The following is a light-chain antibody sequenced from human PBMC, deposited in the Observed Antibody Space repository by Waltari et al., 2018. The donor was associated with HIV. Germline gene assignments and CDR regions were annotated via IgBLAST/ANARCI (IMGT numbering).Light chain of an antibody. CDR1: SSNIGAGFD. CDR2: SNS. J-gene: IGLJ2*01. V-gene: IGLV1-40*01. CDR3: QSYDSSLSAL. Sequence: HSVLTQPPSVSGAPGQRVTISCTGSSSNIGAGFDVHWYQHLPGTAPKLLSYSNSNRPSGVPDRFAGSKSGTSASLAITGLQAEDEADYYCQSYDSSLSALFGGGTKLTVL.